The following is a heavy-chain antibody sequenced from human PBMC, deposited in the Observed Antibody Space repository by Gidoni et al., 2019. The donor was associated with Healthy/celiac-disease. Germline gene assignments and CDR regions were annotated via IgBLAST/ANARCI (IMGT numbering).Heavy chain of an antibody. CDR3: ARGLIVVVPAAKGGYFDY. D-gene: IGHD2-2*01. CDR1: GGSFSGYY. J-gene: IGHJ4*02. CDR2: INHSGST. Sequence: QVQLQQWGAGLLKPSETLSLTCAVYGGSFSGYYWSWIRQPPGKGLEWIGEINHSGSTNYNPSLKSRVTISVDTSKNQCSLKLSSVTAADTAVYYCARGLIVVVPAAKGGYFDYWGQGTLVTVSS. V-gene: IGHV4-34*01.